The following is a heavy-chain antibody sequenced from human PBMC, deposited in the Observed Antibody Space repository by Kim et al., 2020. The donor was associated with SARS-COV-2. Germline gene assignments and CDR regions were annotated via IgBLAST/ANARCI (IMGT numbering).Heavy chain of an antibody. J-gene: IGHJ4*02. CDR2: INHSGST. D-gene: IGHD6-13*01. Sequence: SETLSLTCAVYGGSFSGYYWSWIRQPPGKGLEWIGEINHSGSTNYNPSLKSRVTISVDTSKNQFSLKLSSVTAADTAVYYCARGGRKQLVLGYFDYWGQG. CDR3: ARGGRKQLVLGYFDY. CDR1: GGSFSGYY. V-gene: IGHV4-34*01.